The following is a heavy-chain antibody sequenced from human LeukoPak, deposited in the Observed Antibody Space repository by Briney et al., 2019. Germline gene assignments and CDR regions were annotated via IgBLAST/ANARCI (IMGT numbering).Heavy chain of an antibody. D-gene: IGHD1-26*01. Sequence: GGSLRLSCAASGFTFSSYSMNWVRQAPGKGLEWVSSISSSSGYIYYADSVKGRFTISRDNAKNSLYLQMNSLRAEDTAVYYCATRSLVIVGATTWGQGTLVTVSS. V-gene: IGHV3-21*01. CDR1: GFTFSSYS. CDR3: ATRSLVIVGATT. CDR2: ISSSSGYI. J-gene: IGHJ5*02.